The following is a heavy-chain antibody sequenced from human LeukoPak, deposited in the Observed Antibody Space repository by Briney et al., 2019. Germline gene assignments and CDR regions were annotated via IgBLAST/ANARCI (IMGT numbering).Heavy chain of an antibody. CDR1: GGSISSGGYY. CDR2: IYYSGST. CDR3: ARGGGVVVPAAAMYYYYGMDV. Sequence: SETLSLTCTVSGGSISSGGYYWSWIRQHPGKGLEWIGYIYYSGSTYYNPSLKSRVTISVDTSKNRFSLKLSSVTAADTAVYYCARGGGVVVPAAAMYYYYGMDVWGQGTTVTVSS. D-gene: IGHD2-2*01. J-gene: IGHJ6*02. V-gene: IGHV4-31*03.